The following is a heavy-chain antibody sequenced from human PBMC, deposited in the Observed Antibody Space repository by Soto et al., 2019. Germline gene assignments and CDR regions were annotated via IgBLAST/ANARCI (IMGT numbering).Heavy chain of an antibody. CDR1: GYTFTSYG. Sequence: EASVKVSCKASGYTFTSYGISWVRQAPGQGLEWMGMINPSGTSTSYAQKLQGRVTMTRDTSTSTVYMELSSLRHEDTAVYYCARGTPRDGMDVWGQGTTVTVSS. V-gene: IGHV1-46*04. CDR3: ARGTPRDGMDV. J-gene: IGHJ6*02. D-gene: IGHD1-1*01. CDR2: INPSGTST.